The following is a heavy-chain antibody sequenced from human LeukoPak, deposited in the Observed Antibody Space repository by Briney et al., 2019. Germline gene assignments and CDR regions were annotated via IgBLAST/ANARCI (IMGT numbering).Heavy chain of an antibody. J-gene: IGHJ4*02. CDR3: ARGSDGYNLDYFDY. D-gene: IGHD5-24*01. V-gene: IGHV4-59*01. CDR1: GGSISSYY. Sequence: PSETLSLTCTVSGGSISSYYWSWIRQPPGKGLEWIGYIYYSGSTNYNPSLKSRVTISVDTSKNQFSLKLSSVTAADTAVYYCARGSDGYNLDYFDYWGQGTLVTVSS. CDR2: IYYSGST.